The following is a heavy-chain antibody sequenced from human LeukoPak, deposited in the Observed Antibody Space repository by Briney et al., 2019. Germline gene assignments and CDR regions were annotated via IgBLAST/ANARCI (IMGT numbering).Heavy chain of an antibody. Sequence: KASETLSLTCAVYGGSFSGYYWSWIRQPPGKGLEWIGEINHSGSTNYNPSLKSRVTISVDTSKNQFSLKLSSVTAADTAVYYCARSVPRPKHLWFGELLSLPGYFDLWGRGTLVTVSS. V-gene: IGHV4-34*01. CDR1: GGSFSGYY. CDR2: INHSGST. J-gene: IGHJ2*01. D-gene: IGHD3-10*01. CDR3: ARSVPRPKHLWFGELLSLPGYFDL.